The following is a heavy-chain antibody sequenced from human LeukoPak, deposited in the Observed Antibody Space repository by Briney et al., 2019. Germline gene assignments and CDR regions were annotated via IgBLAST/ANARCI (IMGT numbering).Heavy chain of an antibody. CDR2: INHSGST. V-gene: IGHV4-34*01. D-gene: IGHD6-19*01. J-gene: IGHJ5*02. CDR1: GGSFSGYY. Sequence: SETLSLTCAVYGGSFSGYYWSWIRQPPGKGLEWIGEINHSGSTNYNPSLKSRVTISVDTSKNQFSLKLSSVTAADTAVYYCARAYKEQWLVRNWFDPWGQGTLVTVSS. CDR3: ARAYKEQWLVRNWFDP.